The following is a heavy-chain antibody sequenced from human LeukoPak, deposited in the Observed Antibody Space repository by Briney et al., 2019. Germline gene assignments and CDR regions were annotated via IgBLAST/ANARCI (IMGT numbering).Heavy chain of an antibody. J-gene: IGHJ4*02. CDR1: GFTFSSYW. Sequence: GGSLRLSCAASGFTFSSYWMHLVRQAPGKGLVWVSRINSDGSSTSYADSAKGRFTISRDNAKNTLYLQMNSLRAEDTAVYYCARAPDSFSPIAAAGPDYWGQGTLVTVSS. CDR2: INSDGSST. V-gene: IGHV3-74*01. CDR3: ARAPDSFSPIAAAGPDY. D-gene: IGHD6-13*01.